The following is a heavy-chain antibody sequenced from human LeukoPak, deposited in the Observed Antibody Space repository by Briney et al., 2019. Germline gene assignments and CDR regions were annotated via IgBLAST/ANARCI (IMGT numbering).Heavy chain of an antibody. CDR2: ISGSSSYI. CDR1: GFTLSSYS. Sequence: GGSLRLSCAASGFTLSSYSLNWVRLAPGKGLEWVSSISGSSSYIYYADSVKGRFTISRDNANNSLYLQMNSLRAEDTAVYYCARVHSGSYQYYYYYYMDVWGKGTTVTVSS. CDR3: ARVHSGSYQYYYYYYMDV. D-gene: IGHD1-26*01. J-gene: IGHJ6*03. V-gene: IGHV3-21*01.